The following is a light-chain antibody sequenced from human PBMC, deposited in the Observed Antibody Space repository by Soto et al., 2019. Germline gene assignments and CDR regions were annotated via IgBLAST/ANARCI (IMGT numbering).Light chain of an antibody. J-gene: IGKJ5*01. CDR1: QAISSY. CDR3: QQLNSFPIT. CDR2: AAS. V-gene: IGKV1-9*01. Sequence: DIQLTQAPSFLSASAGDRVSITCRASQAISSYLAWYQQKPGRAPKLLIYAASTLQSGVPSRFSGSGSGTEFTLTITSLQPEDFATYYCQQLNSFPITFGQGKRLDI.